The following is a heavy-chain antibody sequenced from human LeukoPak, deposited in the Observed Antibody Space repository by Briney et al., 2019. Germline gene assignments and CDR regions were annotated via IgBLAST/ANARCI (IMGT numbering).Heavy chain of an antibody. J-gene: IGHJ4*02. D-gene: IGHD1-26*01. CDR1: GGTFSSYA. Sequence: SVKVSCKASGGTFSSYAISWVRQAPGQGLEWMGGIIPIFGTANYAQKFQGRVTITADESTSTAYMELSSLRSEDTAVYYCARDRVVGATMSYGLGYWGQGTLVTVSS. CDR2: IIPIFGTA. CDR3: ARDRVVGATMSYGLGY. V-gene: IGHV1-69*13.